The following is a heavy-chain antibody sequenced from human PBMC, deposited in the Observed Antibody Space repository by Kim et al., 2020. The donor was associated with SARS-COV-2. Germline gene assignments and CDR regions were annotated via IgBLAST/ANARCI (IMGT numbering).Heavy chain of an antibody. Sequence: ASVKVSCKASGYTFTSYGISWVRQAPGQGLEWMGWISAYNGNTNYAQKLQGRVTMTTDTSTSTAYMELRSLRSDDTAVYYCARVEYSSSWFLEYNWFDPWGQGTLVTVSS. V-gene: IGHV1-18*01. J-gene: IGHJ5*02. CDR3: ARVEYSSSWFLEYNWFDP. CDR1: GYTFTSYG. D-gene: IGHD6-13*01. CDR2: ISAYNGNT.